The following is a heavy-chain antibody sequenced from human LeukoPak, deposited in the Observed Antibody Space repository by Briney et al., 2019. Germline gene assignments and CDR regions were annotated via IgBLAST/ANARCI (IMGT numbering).Heavy chain of an antibody. Sequence: GESLRLSCVLSGLTFSGAWMSWVRQAPGKGLEWVGFIRSKGYGGTTEYAASVKGRFTISRDDSKSIAYLQMNSLKTEDTAVYYCTRDGAEGSGSYNWFDPWGQGTLVTVSS. CDR3: TRDGAEGSGSYNWFDP. D-gene: IGHD1-26*01. CDR1: GLTFSGAW. V-gene: IGHV3-49*04. CDR2: IRSKGYGGTT. J-gene: IGHJ5*02.